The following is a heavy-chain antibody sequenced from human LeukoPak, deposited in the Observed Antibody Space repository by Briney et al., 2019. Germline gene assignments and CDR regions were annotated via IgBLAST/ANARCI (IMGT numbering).Heavy chain of an antibody. CDR3: ARGRWSSSGWYYFDY. CDR1: GDTLTEYA. CDR2: INAGNGAT. V-gene: IGHV1-3*01. Sequence: ASVTVSCKASGDTLTEYAMHWVRQAPGQRLEWMGWINAGNGATKYSQKFQGRFTITRDTSASTAYMALSSLTSEDTTIYYCARGRWSSSGWYYFDYWGQGTQVTVSS. D-gene: IGHD6-19*01. J-gene: IGHJ4*02.